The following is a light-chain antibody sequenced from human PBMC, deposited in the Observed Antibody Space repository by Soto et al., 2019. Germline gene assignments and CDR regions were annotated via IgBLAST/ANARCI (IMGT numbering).Light chain of an antibody. Sequence: EVVLTQSPGTLSLSPGERATLSCRASQSVSNNDLAWYQQKPGQSPKLLIFGSSDRATGIPDGFSGSGSGTDFTLTISSLEPEDCAVYYCQHYGCSPPYTCGQGTKLEIK. CDR3: QHYGCSPPYT. CDR1: QSVSNND. CDR2: GSS. J-gene: IGKJ2*01. V-gene: IGKV3-20*01.